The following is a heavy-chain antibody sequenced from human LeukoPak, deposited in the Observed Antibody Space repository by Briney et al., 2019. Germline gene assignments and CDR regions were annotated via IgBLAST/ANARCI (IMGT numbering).Heavy chain of an antibody. V-gene: IGHV3-30*02. Sequence: GGSLRLSCAASGFTFSSYGMHWVRQAPGKGLEWVAFIRYDGSNKYHADSVKGRFTISRDNSKNTLYLQMNSLRAEDTAVYYCATLSSTSADYWGQGTLVTVSS. CDR2: IRYDGSNK. CDR3: ATLSSTSADY. CDR1: GFTFSSYG. J-gene: IGHJ4*02. D-gene: IGHD2-2*01.